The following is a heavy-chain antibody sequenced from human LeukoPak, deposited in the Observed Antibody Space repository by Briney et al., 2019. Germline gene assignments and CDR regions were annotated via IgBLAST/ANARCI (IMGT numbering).Heavy chain of an antibody. CDR1: GFTFRSYW. D-gene: IGHD3-22*01. Sequence: GGSLRLSCAASGFTFRSYWMHWVRQAPGKGLVWVSRINTDGSSTSYADSVKGRFTISRDNAKNTLYLQMNSLRAEDTAVYYCARGITMIVVAHDYWGQGTLVTVSS. J-gene: IGHJ4*02. CDR2: INTDGSST. V-gene: IGHV3-74*01. CDR3: ARGITMIVVAHDY.